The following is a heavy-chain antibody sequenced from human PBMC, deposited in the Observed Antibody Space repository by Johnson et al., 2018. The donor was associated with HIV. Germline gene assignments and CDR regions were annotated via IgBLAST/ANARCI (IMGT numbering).Heavy chain of an antibody. CDR1: GFTFSSYA. Sequence: QMLLVESGGGVVQPGRSLRLSCAASGFTFSSYAMHWVRQAPGKGLEWVAVISYDCSNKYYADSVKGRFTISRDNSKNTLYLQMNSLRAEDTAVYYCARVRGYSYGANAFDIWGQGTMVTVSS. D-gene: IGHD5-18*01. CDR2: ISYDCSNK. CDR3: ARVRGYSYGANAFDI. J-gene: IGHJ3*02. V-gene: IGHV3-30-3*01.